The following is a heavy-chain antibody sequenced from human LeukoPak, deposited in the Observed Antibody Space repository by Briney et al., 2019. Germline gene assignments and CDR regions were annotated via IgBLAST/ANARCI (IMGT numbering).Heavy chain of an antibody. CDR3: AKASDSSGYYYSYAFDI. CDR1: GFIFSTYS. CDR2: ISGSSSYI. Sequence: GSLRLSCAASGFIFSTYSMNWVRQAPGKGLEWVSTISGSSSYINYADSVKGRSTISRDNSKNTLYLQMNSLRAEDTAVYYCAKASDSSGYYYSYAFDIWGQGTMVTVSS. J-gene: IGHJ3*02. V-gene: IGHV3-21*04. D-gene: IGHD3-22*01.